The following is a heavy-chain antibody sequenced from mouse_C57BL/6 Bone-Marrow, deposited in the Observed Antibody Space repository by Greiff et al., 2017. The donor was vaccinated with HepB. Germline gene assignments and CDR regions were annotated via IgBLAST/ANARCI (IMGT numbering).Heavy chain of an antibody. CDR2: IDPSESYT. D-gene: IGHD2-3*01. V-gene: IGHV1-69*01. CDR3: SRRGPYDGYNFYAMDY. CDR1: GYTFTSYW. J-gene: IGHJ4*01. Sequence: QVQLLQSGAELVMPGASVKLSCKASGYTFTSYWMHWVKQRPGQGLEWIGEIDPSESYTNYNQKFKGKSTLTVDKSSTTAYMQLSSLTSEDSAVYYCSRRGPYDGYNFYAMDYWGQGTSVTVSS.